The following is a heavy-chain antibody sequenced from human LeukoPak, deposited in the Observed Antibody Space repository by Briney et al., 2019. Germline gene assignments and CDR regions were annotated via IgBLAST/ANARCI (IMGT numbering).Heavy chain of an antibody. CDR1: GDSGASSGSYW. Sequence: SETLSLTCDVSGDSGASSGSYWSGWFRQPPGKGLEWIGYVHSSGSTKYNSSLGSRVTISMDTSRNQFSLKLSSVTAADTAVYFCARDSRDGYNQHFDYWGQGTLVTVSS. D-gene: IGHD5-24*01. CDR3: ARDSRDGYNQHFDY. J-gene: IGHJ4*02. CDR2: VHSSGST. V-gene: IGHV4-61*01.